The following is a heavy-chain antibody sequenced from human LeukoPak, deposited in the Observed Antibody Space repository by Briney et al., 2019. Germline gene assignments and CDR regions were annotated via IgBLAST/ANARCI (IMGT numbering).Heavy chain of an antibody. D-gene: IGHD7-27*01. CDR1: GFSLNTTGVR. Sequence: SGPALVKPTQTLILTCTFSGFSLNTTGVRVSWIRQPPGKALEWLAHIDWEDDKFFSPSLKTRLTISKDTSENQLVLTMTNMDPVDTATYYCARISPGAGHFDYWGQGTLVTVSS. J-gene: IGHJ4*02. V-gene: IGHV2-70*04. CDR3: ARISPGAGHFDY. CDR2: IDWEDDK.